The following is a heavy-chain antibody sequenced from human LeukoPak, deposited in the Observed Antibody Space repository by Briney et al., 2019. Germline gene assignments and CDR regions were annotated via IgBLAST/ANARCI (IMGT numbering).Heavy chain of an antibody. J-gene: IGHJ5*02. D-gene: IGHD6-13*01. CDR2: ISYDGSNK. Sequence: GGSLRLSCAASGFTFSSYIMHWVRQAPGKGLEWVAVISYDGSNKYYADSVKGRFTISRDNSKNTLYLQMNSLRAEDTAVYYCAKSTISSMSPWGQGTLVTVSS. CDR1: GFTFSSYI. CDR3: AKSTISSMSP. V-gene: IGHV3-30*18.